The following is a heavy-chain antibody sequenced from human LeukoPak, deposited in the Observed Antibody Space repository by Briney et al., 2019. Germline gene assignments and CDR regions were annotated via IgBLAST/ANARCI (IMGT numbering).Heavy chain of an antibody. V-gene: IGHV6-1*01. CDR3: ARARLHHNYGSGTNFDY. J-gene: IGHJ4*02. D-gene: IGHD3-10*01. CDR1: GDSVSNKGAA. CDR2: TYYRSNWSN. Sequence: SQTLSLTCAISGDSVSNKGAAWNWIRQSPSRGLEWLGRTYYRSNWSNDYAVSVTSRITINPDTSKNQFSLQLNSVTPEDTAVYYCARARLHHNYGSGTNFDYWGQGSLVTVSS.